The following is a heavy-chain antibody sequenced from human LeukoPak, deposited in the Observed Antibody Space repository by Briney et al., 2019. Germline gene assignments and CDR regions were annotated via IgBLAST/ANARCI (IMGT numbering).Heavy chain of an antibody. CDR3: AKGKAYYYDSSGHRYFDY. D-gene: IGHD3-22*01. V-gene: IGHV3-23*01. Sequence: GGSLRLSCAASGFTFSSFAMNWVRQAPGKGLEWVSGISGSGSSTYYADSVKGRFTISRDNSKNTLYLQMNSLRAEDTAVYYCAKGKAYYYDSSGHRYFDYWGQGTLVTVSS. CDR2: ISGSGSST. J-gene: IGHJ4*02. CDR1: GFTFSSFA.